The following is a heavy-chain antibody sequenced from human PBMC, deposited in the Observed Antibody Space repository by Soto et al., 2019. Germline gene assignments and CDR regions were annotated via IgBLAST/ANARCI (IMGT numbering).Heavy chain of an antibody. Sequence: EVQLLESGGGLVQAGGSLRLSCAASGFTFSRDGMSWVRQAPGKGLEWVSLITDNGGSTYYADSAKGRFTISRDNTKNTLFLQMNSLRAEDTAVYYCAKERATTTAFDYWGQGALVTVSS. J-gene: IGHJ4*02. D-gene: IGHD4-17*01. V-gene: IGHV3-23*01. CDR2: ITDNGGST. CDR1: GFTFSRDG. CDR3: AKERATTTAFDY.